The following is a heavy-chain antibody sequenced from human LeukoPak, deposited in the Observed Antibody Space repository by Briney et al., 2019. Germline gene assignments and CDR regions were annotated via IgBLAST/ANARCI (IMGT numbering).Heavy chain of an antibody. CDR1: GFTFSSYA. Sequence: GGSLRLSCAASGFTFSSYAMHWVRQAPGKGLEWVSSISSSSIYIYYADSLKGRFTISRDNSKNTLYLQMNSLRAEDTAVYYCAREMRGADDAFDIWGQGTMVTVSS. V-gene: IGHV3-21*04. J-gene: IGHJ3*02. CDR3: AREMRGADDAFDI. D-gene: IGHD1-26*01. CDR2: ISSSSIYI.